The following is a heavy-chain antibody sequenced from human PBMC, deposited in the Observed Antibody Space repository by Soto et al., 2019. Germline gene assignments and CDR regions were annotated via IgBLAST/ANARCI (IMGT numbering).Heavy chain of an antibody. CDR2: IYPGDSDT. D-gene: IGHD4-17*01. CDR3: ARHTGGPVDLFAP. J-gene: IGHJ5*02. CDR1: GYSFTSYW. V-gene: IGHV5-51*01. Sequence: GESLKISCKGSGYSFTSYWIGWVRQMPGKGLGWMGIIYPGDSDTRYSPPFQAQVTISXDXXXXTXYXQXXXLKAXDTAMDYFARHTGGPVDLFAPRGQRSLVTVSP.